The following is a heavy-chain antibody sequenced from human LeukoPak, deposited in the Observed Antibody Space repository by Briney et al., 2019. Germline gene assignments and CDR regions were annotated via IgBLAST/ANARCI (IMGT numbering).Heavy chain of an antibody. Sequence: ASVKVSCKASGYTFTSYDINWVRQATGQGLEWMGWINPNSGGTNYAQKFQGRVTMTRDTSISTAYMELSRLRSDDTAVYYCAIGDRYYFDYWGQGTLVTVSS. CDR1: GYTFTSYD. CDR2: INPNSGGT. V-gene: IGHV1-2*02. J-gene: IGHJ4*02. CDR3: AIGDRYYFDY. D-gene: IGHD4-17*01.